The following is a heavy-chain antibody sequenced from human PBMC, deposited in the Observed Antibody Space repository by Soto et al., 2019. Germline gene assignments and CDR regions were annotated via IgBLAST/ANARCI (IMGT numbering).Heavy chain of an antibody. CDR1: GGSISSYY. D-gene: IGHD5-12*01. J-gene: IGHJ5*02. CDR2: IYYSGST. Sequence: SETLSLTCTVSGGSISSYYWSWIRQPPGKGLEWIGYIYYSGSTNYNPSLKSRVTISVDTSKNQFSLKLSSVTAADTAVYYCARLTEMATIHNWFDPWGQGTLVTVSS. CDR3: ARLTEMATIHNWFDP. V-gene: IGHV4-59*08.